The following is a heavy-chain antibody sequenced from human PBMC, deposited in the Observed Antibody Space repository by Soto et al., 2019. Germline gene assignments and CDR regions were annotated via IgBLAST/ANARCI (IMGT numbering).Heavy chain of an antibody. Sequence: QVQLQESGPGLVKPSGTLSLTCAVSGGSISSSNWWSWVRQPPGKGLEWIGEIYHSGSTNYNPSLKSRVTISVDKSKNQFSLKLSSVTAADTAVYYCARDRWEHDYVWGSYRYRSPGGMDVWGQGTTVTVSS. D-gene: IGHD3-16*02. CDR2: IYHSGST. J-gene: IGHJ6*02. V-gene: IGHV4-4*02. CDR3: ARDRWEHDYVWGSYRYRSPGGMDV. CDR1: GGSISSSNW.